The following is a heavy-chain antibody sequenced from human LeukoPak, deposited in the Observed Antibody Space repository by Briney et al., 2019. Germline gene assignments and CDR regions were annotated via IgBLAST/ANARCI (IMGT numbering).Heavy chain of an antibody. Sequence: PGGSLRLSCAASGFTFSSYVMSWVRQAPGKGLEWVSDISGGGEGTYYADTVKGRFTISRDNSKNTLYLQMNSLRAEDTAVYYCAKDGVVPAPFDPWGQGTLVTVSS. CDR2: ISGGGEGT. CDR1: GFTFSSYV. J-gene: IGHJ5*02. CDR3: AKDGVVPAPFDP. D-gene: IGHD2-2*01. V-gene: IGHV3-23*01.